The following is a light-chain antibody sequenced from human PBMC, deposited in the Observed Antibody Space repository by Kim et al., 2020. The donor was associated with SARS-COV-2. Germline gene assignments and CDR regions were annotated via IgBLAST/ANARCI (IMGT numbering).Light chain of an antibody. CDR3: SSYTSSNTLAYV. CDR1: SSDFGGYYY. CDR2: EVN. J-gene: IGLJ1*01. V-gene: IGLV2-14*01. Sequence: QSALTQPASVSGSPGQSITISCTGTSSDFGGYYYVSWYQQYPGKAPKLMIYEVNNRPSGVSNRFSGSRSGNTASLTISGLQAEDEADYYCSSYTSSNTLAYVFGTGTKVTVL.